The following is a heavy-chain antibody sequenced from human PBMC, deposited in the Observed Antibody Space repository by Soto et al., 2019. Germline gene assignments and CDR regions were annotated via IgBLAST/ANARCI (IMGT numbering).Heavy chain of an antibody. V-gene: IGHV5-51*01. CDR1: GYTFSNYW. CDR2: IYPADSDT. J-gene: IGHJ4*02. CDR3: ATWNAAAGKLN. Sequence: GEYLKLSCKGSGYTFSNYWIGWVRQMPGKGLEWMGIIYPADSDTRYSPSLQGQVTISVDKSISTAYLQWSSLKASDTAIYFCATWNAAAGKLNWGQGALVTVSS. D-gene: IGHD6-25*01.